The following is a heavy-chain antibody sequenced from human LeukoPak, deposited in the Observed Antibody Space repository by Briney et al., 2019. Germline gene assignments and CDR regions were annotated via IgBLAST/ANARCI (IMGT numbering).Heavy chain of an antibody. J-gene: IGHJ5*02. D-gene: IGHD6-13*01. V-gene: IGHV3-23*01. CDR3: AKGTLAAAGTRNWFDP. Sequence: QPGGSLRLSCAASGFTFSSYAMSWVRQAPGKGLEWVSALSGSGGSTYYADSAKGRFTISRDNSKNTLYLQMNSLRAEDTAVYYCAKGTLAAAGTRNWFDPWGQGTLVTVSS. CDR1: GFTFSSYA. CDR2: LSGSGGST.